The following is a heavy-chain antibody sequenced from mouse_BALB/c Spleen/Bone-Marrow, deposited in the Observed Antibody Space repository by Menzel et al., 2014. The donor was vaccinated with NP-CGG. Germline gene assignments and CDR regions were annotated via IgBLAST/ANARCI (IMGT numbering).Heavy chain of an antibody. CDR2: ISNGGGST. Sequence: EVQRVESGGGLAQPGGSLKLSCATSGFTFSDYYMYWVRQTPEKRLEWVAYISNGGGSTYYPDTVKGRFTISRDNAKNTLYLRMSRLKSEDTAMYYCARRNYGETWFAYWGQGTLVTVSA. V-gene: IGHV5-12*02. D-gene: IGHD1-2*01. CDR3: ARRNYGETWFAY. CDR1: GFTFSDYY. J-gene: IGHJ3*01.